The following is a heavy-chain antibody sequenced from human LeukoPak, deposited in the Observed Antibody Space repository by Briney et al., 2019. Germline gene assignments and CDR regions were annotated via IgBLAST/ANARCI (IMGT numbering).Heavy chain of an antibody. D-gene: IGHD3-10*01. CDR3: ARDGFGEMGYFDY. CDR1: GFTFSSYG. CDR2: IWYDGSDK. Sequence: GGSLRLSCAASGFTFSSYGMHWVRQAPGKGLEWVAVIWYDGSDKYYADSVKGRFTISRDNSKNTLYLQMNSLRAEDTAVYYCARDGFGEMGYFDYWGQGTLVTVSS. V-gene: IGHV3-33*01. J-gene: IGHJ4*02.